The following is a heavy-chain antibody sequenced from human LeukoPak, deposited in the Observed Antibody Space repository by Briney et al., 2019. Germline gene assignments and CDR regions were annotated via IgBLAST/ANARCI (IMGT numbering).Heavy chain of an antibody. Sequence: GRSLRLSCAASGFILSSYGMHWVRQAPGKGLEWVAVISYDGSNKYYADSVKGRFTISRDNSKNTLYLQMNSLRAEDTAVYYCAKDQGGSWTFDIWSQGTMVTVSS. J-gene: IGHJ3*02. CDR1: GFILSSYG. D-gene: IGHD1-26*01. V-gene: IGHV3-30*18. CDR3: AKDQGGSWTFDI. CDR2: ISYDGSNK.